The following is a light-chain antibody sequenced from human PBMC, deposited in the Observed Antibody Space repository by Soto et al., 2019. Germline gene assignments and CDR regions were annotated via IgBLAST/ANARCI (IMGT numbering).Light chain of an antibody. CDR3: NYRRNSPPMWT. CDR1: ERIGTY. V-gene: IGKV3-11*01. J-gene: IGKJ1*01. Sequence: EIVLTQSPATLSVSPGDRATLSCRASERIGTYLAWYQQQPGQAPRLLIYYASNRTTAVPARFSSTGSGTDFTLTISSRESEAFEVSVCNYRRNSPPMWTVGQGTKVEIK. CDR2: YAS.